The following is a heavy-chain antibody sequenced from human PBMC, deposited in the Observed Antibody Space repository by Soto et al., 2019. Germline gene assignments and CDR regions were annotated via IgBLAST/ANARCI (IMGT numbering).Heavy chain of an antibody. CDR3: ARHMRQVVPAAIPDY. V-gene: IGHV5-51*01. Sequence: PGESLKISCKGSGYSFTSYWIGWVRQMPGKGLEWMGIIYPGDSDTRYSPSFQGQVTISADKSISTAYLQWSSLKASDTAMYYCARHMRQVVPAAIPDYRGQGTLVTVSS. CDR2: IYPGDSDT. D-gene: IGHD2-2*01. CDR1: GYSFTSYW. J-gene: IGHJ4*02.